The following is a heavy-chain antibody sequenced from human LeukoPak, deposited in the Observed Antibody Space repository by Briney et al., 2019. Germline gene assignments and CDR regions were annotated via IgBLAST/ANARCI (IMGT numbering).Heavy chain of an antibody. CDR3: ARVYYYGSGTNYYGMDV. D-gene: IGHD3-10*01. CDR2: IYYSGST. V-gene: IGHV4-30-4*01. Sequence: PSQTLSLTCTVSGGSISSGDYYWSWIRQPPGKGLEWIGYIYYSGSTYYNPSLKSRVTISVDTSKNQFSLKLSSVTAADTAVYYCARVYYYGSGTNYYGMDVWGQGTTVTVSS. CDR1: GGSISSGDYY. J-gene: IGHJ6*02.